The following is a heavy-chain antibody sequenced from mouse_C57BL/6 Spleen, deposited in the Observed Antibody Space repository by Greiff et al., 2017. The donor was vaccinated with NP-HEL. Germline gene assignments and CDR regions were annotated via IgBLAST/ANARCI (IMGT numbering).Heavy chain of an antibody. Sequence: VQLQQPGAELVMPGASVKLSCKASGYTFTSYWLHWLKQRPGQGLEWIGEIDPSDSYTNYNQKFKGKSTLTVDKSSSTAYMQLSSLTSEDSAVYYCARSAMVTTYFDYWGQGTTLTVSS. CDR1: GYTFTSYW. CDR3: ARSAMVTTYFDY. V-gene: IGHV1-69*01. J-gene: IGHJ2*01. D-gene: IGHD2-2*01. CDR2: IDPSDSYT.